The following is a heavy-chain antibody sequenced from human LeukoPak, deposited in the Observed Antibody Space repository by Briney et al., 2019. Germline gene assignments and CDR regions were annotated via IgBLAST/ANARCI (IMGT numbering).Heavy chain of an antibody. V-gene: IGHV3-74*01. CDR2: IKSDGST. Sequence: PGGSLRLSCAASGFTFKSHWMHWVRQSPGKGLVWVSRIKSDGSTNYADSVKGRFTISRDNAKNTVSLLMNSLRPEDTGVYYCARAPSEIGGYYPEYFRHWGQGTLVTVSS. CDR3: ARAPSEIGGYYPEYFRH. J-gene: IGHJ1*01. CDR1: GFTFKSHW. D-gene: IGHD3-3*01.